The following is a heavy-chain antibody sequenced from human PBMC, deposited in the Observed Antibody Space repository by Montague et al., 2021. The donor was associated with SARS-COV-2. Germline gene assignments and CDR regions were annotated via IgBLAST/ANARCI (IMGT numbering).Heavy chain of an antibody. V-gene: IGHV4-30-2*06. CDR2: ILHSGST. Sequence: TLSLTCAVSGGSINSGGYSWSWIRQSPGTGLEWIGYILHSGSTSYNPSLWSRVTISVDRSKSQFSLNLTSMTAADTAVYFCARAASPRGAFDVWGQGTVVTVSS. D-gene: IGHD3-10*01. CDR1: GGSINSGGYS. J-gene: IGHJ3*01. CDR3: ARAASPRGAFDV.